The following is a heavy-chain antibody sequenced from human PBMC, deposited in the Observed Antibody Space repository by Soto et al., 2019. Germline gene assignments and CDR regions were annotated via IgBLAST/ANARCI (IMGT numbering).Heavy chain of an antibody. CDR2: ISAYNGNT. Sequence: GASVKVSCKASGYTFTSYGISWVRQAPGQGLEWMGWISAYNGNTNYAQKLQGRVTMTTDTSTSTAYMELRSLRSDDTAVYYCARDLYSSGWYGWFDPWGQGTLVTVSS. D-gene: IGHD6-19*01. CDR1: GYTFTSYG. CDR3: ARDLYSSGWYGWFDP. J-gene: IGHJ5*02. V-gene: IGHV1-18*04.